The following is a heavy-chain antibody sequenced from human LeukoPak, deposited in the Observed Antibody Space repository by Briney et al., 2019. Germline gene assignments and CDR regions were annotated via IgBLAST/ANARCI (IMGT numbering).Heavy chain of an antibody. Sequence: PGGSLRLSCAASGFSFSTYWMSWVRQAPWRGLEWVSYISGSGSTMYYADSVKGRFTISRDNAKNSLYLQMNSLRAEDTAVYYCASTVRYFDWLPIDWGQGTLVTVSS. D-gene: IGHD3-9*01. CDR2: ISGSGSTM. CDR3: ASTVRYFDWLPID. J-gene: IGHJ4*02. CDR1: GFSFSTYW. V-gene: IGHV3-48*04.